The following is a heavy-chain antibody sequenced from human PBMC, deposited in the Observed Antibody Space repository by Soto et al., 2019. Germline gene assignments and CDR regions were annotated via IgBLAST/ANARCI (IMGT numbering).Heavy chain of an antibody. V-gene: IGHV3-30-3*01. CDR1: GFTFSSYA. D-gene: IGHD2-15*01. J-gene: IGHJ5*02. CDR3: ARSRIVVVVAATFP. CDR2: ISYDGSNK. Sequence: QVQLVESGGGVVQPGRSLRLSCAASGFTFSSYAMHWVRQAPGKGLEWVAVISYDGSNKYYADSVKGRFTISRDNSKNTLYLQMNRLRAEDTAVYYCARSRIVVVVAATFPWGQGTLVTVSS.